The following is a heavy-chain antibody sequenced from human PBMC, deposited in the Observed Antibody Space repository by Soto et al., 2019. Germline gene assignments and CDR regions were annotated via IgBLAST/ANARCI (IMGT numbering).Heavy chain of an antibody. Sequence: QVVESGGGLVKPGGSLRLSCAASGFATNKAWISWVRQVPGKGLEWVGRIKSEPDGGTTDYAEPVKGRFTISRKDSKKPVFLQMNSLKIGDTAVYYCTTDGGRSHEPETAYWGQGTLVTVSS. V-gene: IGHV3-15*01. D-gene: IGHD2-21*02. CDR3: TTDGGRSHEPETAY. J-gene: IGHJ4*02. CDR2: IKSEPDGGTT. CDR1: GFATNKAW.